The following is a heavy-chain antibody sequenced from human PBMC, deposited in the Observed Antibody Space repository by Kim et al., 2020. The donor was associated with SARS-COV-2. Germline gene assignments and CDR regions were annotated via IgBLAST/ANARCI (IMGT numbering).Heavy chain of an antibody. Sequence: ASVKVSCKASGYTFTSYAMHWVRQAPGQRLEWMGWINAGNGNTKYSQKFQGRVTITRDTSASTAYMELSSLRSEDTAVYYCARGVDCSGGSCYSPSWFDPWGQGTLVTVSS. CDR1: GYTFTSYA. V-gene: IGHV1-3*01. J-gene: IGHJ5*02. CDR3: ARGVDCSGGSCYSPSWFDP. CDR2: INAGNGNT. D-gene: IGHD2-15*01.